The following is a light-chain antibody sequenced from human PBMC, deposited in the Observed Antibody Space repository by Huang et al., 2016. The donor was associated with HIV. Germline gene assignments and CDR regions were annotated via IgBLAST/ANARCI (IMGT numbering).Light chain of an antibody. CDR2: GAS. CDR3: QQYDNWPGT. CDR1: QTITTN. Sequence: EIVMTQSLATLSVSPGERATLSCRASQTITTNLAWYQQQPGQAPRLLISGASTRATGIPARFSGSGSGTEFTLTISSLQSEDSAVYYCQQYDNWPGTFGQGTKLEIK. V-gene: IGKV3-15*01. J-gene: IGKJ2*01.